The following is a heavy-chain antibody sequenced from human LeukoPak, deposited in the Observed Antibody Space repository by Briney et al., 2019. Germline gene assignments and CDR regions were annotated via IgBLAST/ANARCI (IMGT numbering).Heavy chain of an antibody. CDR2: INPSDSIT. D-gene: IGHD3/OR15-3a*01. CDR3: ARGYPLDWNYFDY. V-gene: IGHV1-46*01. Sequence: ASVKVSCKASGYTFTSYYMHWVRQAPGQGLEWVGIINPSDSITTYAQKFQGRVTMTRDTSTSTVYMELSSLRSEDSAVYYCARGYPLDWNYFDYWDQGTLVTVSS. CDR1: GYTFTSYY. J-gene: IGHJ4*02.